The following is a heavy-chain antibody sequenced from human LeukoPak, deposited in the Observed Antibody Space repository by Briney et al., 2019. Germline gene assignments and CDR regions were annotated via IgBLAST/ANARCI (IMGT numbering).Heavy chain of an antibody. CDR3: AKALPGTTLGAFDI. J-gene: IGHJ3*02. V-gene: IGHV3-30*18. D-gene: IGHD1-1*01. CDR2: IWYGGSNK. CDR1: GFTFSSYG. Sequence: GRSLRLSCAASGFTFSSYGMHWVRQAPGKGLEWVAVIWYGGSNKYYADSVKGRFTISRDNSKNTLYLQMNSLRAEDTAVYYRAKALPGTTLGAFDIWGQGTMVTVSS.